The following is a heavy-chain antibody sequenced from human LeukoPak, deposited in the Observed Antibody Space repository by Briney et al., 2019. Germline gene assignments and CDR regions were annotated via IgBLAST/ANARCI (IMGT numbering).Heavy chain of an antibody. Sequence: AGGSLRLSCAASGFTFSNFWMSWVRQAPGKGLEWVATIKQDGSEYYYVDSVKGRFTISRDNAKNSLYLQMNSLKTEDTAVYYCTRDQTPYYWGQGTLVTVSS. J-gene: IGHJ4*02. CDR3: TRDQTPYY. CDR2: IKQDGSEY. V-gene: IGHV3-7*03. CDR1: GFTFSNFW.